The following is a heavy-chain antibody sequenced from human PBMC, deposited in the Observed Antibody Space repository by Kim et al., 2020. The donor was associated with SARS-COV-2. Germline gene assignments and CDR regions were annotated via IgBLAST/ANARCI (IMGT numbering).Heavy chain of an antibody. CDR3: ARVPSPYSSSRGNWFDP. V-gene: IGHV4-61*01. D-gene: IGHD6-6*01. CDR2: IYYSGST. Sequence: SETLSLTCTVSGGSVSSGSYYWSWIRQPPGKGLEWIGYIYYSGSTNYNPSLKSRVTISVDTSKNQFSLKLSSVTAADTAVYYCARVPSPYSSSRGNWFDPWGQGTLVTVSS. CDR1: GGSVSSGSYY. J-gene: IGHJ5*02.